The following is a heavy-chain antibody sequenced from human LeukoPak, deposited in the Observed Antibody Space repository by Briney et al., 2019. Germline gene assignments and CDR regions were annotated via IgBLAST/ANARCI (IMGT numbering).Heavy chain of an antibody. CDR1: GFRFSNYG. V-gene: IGHV3-21*01. CDR3: ARGEAIWGPLFDD. Sequence: GGSLRVSCAASGFRFSNYGMNWVRQAPGKGLEWVSSIGSSGIHTFYAGSVKGRFTISRDNTKNSLYLQMYNLRVEDTALYYCARGEAIWGPLFDDWGQGTLATVSS. J-gene: IGHJ4*02. D-gene: IGHD7-27*01. CDR2: IGSSGIHT.